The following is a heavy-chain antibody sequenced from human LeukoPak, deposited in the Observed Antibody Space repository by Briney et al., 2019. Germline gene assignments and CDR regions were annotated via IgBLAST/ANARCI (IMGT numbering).Heavy chain of an antibody. CDR2: VTSRGVGT. CDR1: GFTFSSYA. Sequence: GGSLRLSCTDSGFTFSSYALAWVSQAPGKGLEWVEAVTSRGVGTHYADSVKGRFTISRDNSKNTIYLQMNSLRAEDTAIYYCGSDPNGDYVGALGYWGRGTLVTVSS. J-gene: IGHJ4*01. CDR3: GSDPNGDYVGALGY. D-gene: IGHD4-17*01. V-gene: IGHV3-23*01.